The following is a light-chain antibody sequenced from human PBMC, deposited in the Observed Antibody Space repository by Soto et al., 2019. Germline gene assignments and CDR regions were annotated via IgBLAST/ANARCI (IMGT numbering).Light chain of an antibody. Sequence: IQMTPAPSSLSASVGARLSITGRPRQVITNDLGWYQQKPGKAPKLLIYDASSLESGVPSRFSGSGSGTEFTLTISSLQPDDFATYYCQQYNRYFTWTFGQGTKVDI. CDR1: QVITND. J-gene: IGKJ1*01. CDR3: QQYNRYFTWT. V-gene: IGKV1-17*01. CDR2: DAS.